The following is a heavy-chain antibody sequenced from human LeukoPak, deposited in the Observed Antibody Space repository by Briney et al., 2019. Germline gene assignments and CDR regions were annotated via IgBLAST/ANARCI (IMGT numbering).Heavy chain of an antibody. Sequence: GGSLRLSCAASGFTFSSYAMSWVRQAPGKGLEWVSAISGSGGSTYYADSVKGRFTISRDNSKNTLYLQMNSLRAEDTAVYYCAEPGTIFGVGRYYFDYWGQGTLVTVSS. CDR1: GFTFSSYA. CDR2: ISGSGGST. D-gene: IGHD3-3*01. CDR3: AEPGTIFGVGRYYFDY. J-gene: IGHJ4*02. V-gene: IGHV3-23*01.